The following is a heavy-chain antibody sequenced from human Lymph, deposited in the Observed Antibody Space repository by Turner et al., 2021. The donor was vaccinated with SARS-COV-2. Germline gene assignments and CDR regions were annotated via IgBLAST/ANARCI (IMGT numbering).Heavy chain of an antibody. CDR2: ISFDGNNK. Sequence: QVQLVESGGGVVQPGRSLRLSCAASGFTFSSYAMHWVRQAPGKGLEWVAVISFDGNNKYYTDSVKGRFTISRDNSKNTLYLQSNSLRPEDTAVYYCARGDYYGSGTYPGKTFDYWGQGTLVTVSS. D-gene: IGHD3-10*01. CDR3: ARGDYYGSGTYPGKTFDY. J-gene: IGHJ4*02. CDR1: GFTFSSYA. V-gene: IGHV3-30-3*01.